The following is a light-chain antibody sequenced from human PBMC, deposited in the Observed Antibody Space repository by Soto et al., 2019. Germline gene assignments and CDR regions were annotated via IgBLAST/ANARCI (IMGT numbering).Light chain of an antibody. Sequence: EIEVTESGGTRSITKGERATLSCIARHSISSYLAWYQQKPGQAPRLLIYGASTRATGIPARFSGSGSGTEFTLTISRLEPEDFAVYYCQHYGVSPRTFGQRS. CDR1: HSISSY. J-gene: IGKJ1*01. CDR2: GAS. CDR3: QHYGVSPRT. V-gene: IGKV3-20*01.